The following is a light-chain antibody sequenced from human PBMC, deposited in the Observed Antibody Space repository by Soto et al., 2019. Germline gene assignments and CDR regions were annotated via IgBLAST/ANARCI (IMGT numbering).Light chain of an antibody. J-gene: IGLJ2*01. V-gene: IGLV4-69*01. CDR1: SGHINYA. CDR2: LNSDGSH. CDR3: QTWGTGIVV. Sequence: QLVLTQSPSASASLGASVKLTCTLSSGHINYAIAWHQQQSEKGPRYLMKLNSDGSHNKGDGIPDRFSGSSSGTERYLINSSLQSEDEADYYCQTWGTGIVVFGGGTKLTVL.